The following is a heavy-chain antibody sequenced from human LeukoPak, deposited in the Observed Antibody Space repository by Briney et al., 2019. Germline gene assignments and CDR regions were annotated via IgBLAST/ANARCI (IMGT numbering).Heavy chain of an antibody. Sequence: GGSLRLSCVASGFTFSSYSMNWVRQAPGKGLEWVSSISSSSCYIYYADSVKGRLTIPRDNAKNTLYLQMNSLRAEDTAVYYCARDHRGSGSRYYYYYMDVWGKGTTVTISS. CDR1: GFTFSSYS. D-gene: IGHD3-10*01. CDR2: ISSSSCYI. CDR3: ARDHRGSGSRYYYYYMDV. V-gene: IGHV3-21*01. J-gene: IGHJ6*03.